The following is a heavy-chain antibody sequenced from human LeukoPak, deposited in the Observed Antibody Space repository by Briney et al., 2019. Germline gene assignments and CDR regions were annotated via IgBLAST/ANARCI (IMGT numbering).Heavy chain of an antibody. D-gene: IGHD6-19*01. CDR3: AKDEAGAAVAVVYFDY. CDR1: GFTFSSYG. J-gene: IGHJ4*02. Sequence: RAGGSLRLSCAASGFTFSSYGMHWVRQAPGKGLEWVAFIRYDGSNKYYADSVKGRFTISRDNSKNTLYLQMNSLRAEDTAVYYCAKDEAGAAVAVVYFDYWGQGTLVTVSS. CDR2: IRYDGSNK. V-gene: IGHV3-30*02.